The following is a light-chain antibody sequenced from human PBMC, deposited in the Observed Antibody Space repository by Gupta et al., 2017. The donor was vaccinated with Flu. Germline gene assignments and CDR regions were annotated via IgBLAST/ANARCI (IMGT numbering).Light chain of an antibody. CDR1: QGITSY. CDR3: QQLNSYPLT. V-gene: IGKV1-9*01. Sequence: GDRVTITCRASQGITSYLAWYQQKPGKAPKLLIYGASTLQSGVPSRFSGSGSGTEFTLTISSLQPEDFATYYCQQLNSYPLTFGQGTRLEIK. CDR2: GAS. J-gene: IGKJ5*01.